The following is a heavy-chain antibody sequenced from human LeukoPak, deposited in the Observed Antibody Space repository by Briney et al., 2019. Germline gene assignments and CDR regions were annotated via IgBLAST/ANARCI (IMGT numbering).Heavy chain of an antibody. J-gene: IGHJ4*02. Sequence: GSLRLSCAASGFSVGSYAMSWVRQAPGKGLQWVSHISDSYGPTYPSDSVKGRFTISRDNSKNMLYLQMNILRAEDTAIYYCARETSGYCDGGTCYSFHYFDHWGQGVLVTVSS. CDR3: ARETSGYCDGGTCYSFHYFDH. V-gene: IGHV3-23*01. D-gene: IGHD2-15*01. CDR1: GFSVGSYA. CDR2: ISDSYGPT.